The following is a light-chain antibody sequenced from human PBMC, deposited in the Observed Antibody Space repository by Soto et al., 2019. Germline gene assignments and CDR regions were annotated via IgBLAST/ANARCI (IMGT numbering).Light chain of an antibody. Sequence: HLLQIPTTLSASLGASVTITCRASQSINKRLAWYQQMPGKAPNLLIYDASTQESGVPSRFRGSCAETEFTLTSSGLHPDYVATYCYQQGIDGWTFGQGTKVDIK. CDR1: QSINKR. V-gene: IGKV1-5*01. CDR3: QQGIDGWT. J-gene: IGKJ1*01. CDR2: DAS.